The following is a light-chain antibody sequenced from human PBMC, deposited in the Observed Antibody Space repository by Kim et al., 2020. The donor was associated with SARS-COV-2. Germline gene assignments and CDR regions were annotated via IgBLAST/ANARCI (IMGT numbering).Light chain of an antibody. CDR1: RSITSN. Sequence: SVSPGERATLSGRASRSITSNLAWYQQKPGQAPSLLIYGASIRATGIPARFSGSGSGTEFTLTISNLQSEDVAVYYCQQYDDWWTFGQGTKVDIK. CDR2: GAS. V-gene: IGKV3-15*01. CDR3: QQYDDWWT. J-gene: IGKJ1*01.